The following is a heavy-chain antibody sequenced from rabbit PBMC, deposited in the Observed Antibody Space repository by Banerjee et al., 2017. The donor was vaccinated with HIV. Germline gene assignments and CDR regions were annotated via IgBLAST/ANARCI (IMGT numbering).Heavy chain of an antibody. CDR2: IYAGSSGST. Sequence: QEQLVESGGGLVQPEGSLTLTCKASGFDFTSNAMCWVRQAPGKGLEWIACIYAGSSGSTYYATWAKGRFTISKTSSTAVTLQMTSLTAADTATYFCARYGGMVGYLGYFNLWGPGTLVTVS. J-gene: IGHJ4*01. V-gene: IGHV1S45*01. CDR1: GFDFTSNA. D-gene: IGHD1-1*01. CDR3: ARYGGMVGYLGYFNL.